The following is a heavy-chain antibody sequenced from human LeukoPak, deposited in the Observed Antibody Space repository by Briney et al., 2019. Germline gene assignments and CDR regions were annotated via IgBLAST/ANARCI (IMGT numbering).Heavy chain of an antibody. CDR2: ISYDGSNK. CDR3: VKDRYSGYAQPYYFDY. J-gene: IGHJ4*02. Sequence: PGGSLRLSCAASGFTFSSYAMHWVRQAPGKGLEWVAVISYDGSNKYYADSVQGRFTISRDNSKNTLYLQMSSLRTEDTAVYYCVKDRYSGYAQPYYFDYWGQGTLVSVSS. CDR1: GFTFSSYA. D-gene: IGHD5-12*01. V-gene: IGHV3-30*14.